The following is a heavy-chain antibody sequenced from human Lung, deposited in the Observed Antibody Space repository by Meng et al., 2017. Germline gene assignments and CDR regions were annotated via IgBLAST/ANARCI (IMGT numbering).Heavy chain of an antibody. V-gene: IGHV6-1*01. J-gene: IGHJ5*02. D-gene: IGHD5-18*01. CDR2: TYYRSKWYN. Sequence: HVQLHQAVPGLVKPSQTLSPTCAISGDSVTANSAAWNWIRQAQSRGREWLGRTYYRSKWYNDYAVSVKSRIIITPDTSKNQFSLQLNSVTPEDTAVYFCASGYGLPSWGQGTLVTVSS. CDR1: GDSVTANSAA. CDR3: ASGYGLPS.